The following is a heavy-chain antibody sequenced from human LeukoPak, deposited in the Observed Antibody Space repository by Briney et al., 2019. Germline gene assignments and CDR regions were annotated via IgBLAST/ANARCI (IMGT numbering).Heavy chain of an antibody. D-gene: IGHD5-18*01. Sequence: ASVKVSCKASGYTFTGYYMHWVRQAPGQGLEWMGWINPNSGGTNYAQKFQGRVTMTRDTSISTAYMELSRLRSDDTAVYYCARKFLYGYGPAFDYWGQGTLVTVSS. CDR3: ARKFLYGYGPAFDY. CDR2: INPNSGGT. V-gene: IGHV1-2*02. CDR1: GYTFTGYY. J-gene: IGHJ4*02.